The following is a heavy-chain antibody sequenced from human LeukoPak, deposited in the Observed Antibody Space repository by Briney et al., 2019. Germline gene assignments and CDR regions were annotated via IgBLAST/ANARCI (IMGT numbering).Heavy chain of an antibody. CDR2: ISYDGSNK. V-gene: IGHV3-30-3*01. CDR3: ARRPSSNYYYYGMDV. Sequence: GGSLRLSCAASGFTFSSYAMHWVRQAPGKGLEWVAVISYDGSNKYYADSVKGRFTISRDNSKNTLYLQMNSLRAEDTAVYYCARRPSSNYYYYGMDVWGQGTTVTVSS. CDR1: GFTFSSYA. J-gene: IGHJ6*02.